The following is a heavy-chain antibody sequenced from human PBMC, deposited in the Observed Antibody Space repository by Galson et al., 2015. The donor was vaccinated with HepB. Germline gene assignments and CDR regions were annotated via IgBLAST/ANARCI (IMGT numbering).Heavy chain of an antibody. CDR2: IKEDGSEK. Sequence: SLRLSCAASGFISSMYWMNWVRQAPGKGLEWVANIKEDGSEKNYVDSVKGRFTISRDNAKNLLYLQMNSLRAEDTAVYYCARVKRGEWYSYYYYGMDVWGQGTTVTVSS. V-gene: IGHV3-7*05. CDR1: GFISSMYW. D-gene: IGHD3-10*01. CDR3: ARVKRGEWYSYYYYGMDV. J-gene: IGHJ6*02.